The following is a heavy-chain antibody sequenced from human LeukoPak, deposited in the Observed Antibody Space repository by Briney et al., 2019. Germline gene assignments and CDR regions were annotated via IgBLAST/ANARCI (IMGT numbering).Heavy chain of an antibody. CDR3: AREGYFDSSAYYRS. CDR1: GFSFSDYY. D-gene: IGHD3-22*01. CDR2: ISSSGGTI. V-gene: IGHV3-11*01. Sequence: GGPLRLSCAASGFSFSDYYMSWIRHAPGKGLEWVSSISSSGGTIYYADSVKGRFTISRDNAKNSLYLQMNSLRAEDAAVYYCAREGYFDSSAYYRSWGQGTLVTVSS. J-gene: IGHJ5*02.